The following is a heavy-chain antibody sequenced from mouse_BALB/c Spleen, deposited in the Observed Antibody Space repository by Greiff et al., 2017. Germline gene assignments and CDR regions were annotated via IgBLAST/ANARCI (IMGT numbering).Heavy chain of an antibody. CDR3: ARAIYYGNYYAMDY. V-gene: IGHV3-2*02. Sequence: EVKVEESGPGLVKPSQSLSLTCTVTGYSITSDYAWNWIRQFPGNQLEWMGYISYSGSTSYNPSLKSRISITRDTSKNQFFLQLNSVTTEDTATYYCARAIYYGNYYAMDYWGQGTSVTVSS. J-gene: IGHJ4*01. CDR1: GYSITSDYA. CDR2: ISYSGST. D-gene: IGHD2-1*01.